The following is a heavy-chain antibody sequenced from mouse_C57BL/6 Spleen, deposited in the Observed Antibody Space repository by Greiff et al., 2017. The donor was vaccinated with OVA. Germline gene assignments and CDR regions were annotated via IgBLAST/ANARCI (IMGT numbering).Heavy chain of an antibody. Sequence: EVQLQQSGPGMVKPSQSLSLTCTVTGYSITSGYDWHWIRHFPGNKLEWMGYISYSGSTNYNPSLKSRISITHDTSKNHFFLKLNSVTTEDTATYYCAKTGTGPWFAYWGQGTLVTVSA. CDR1: GYSITSGYD. V-gene: IGHV3-1*01. CDR2: ISYSGST. D-gene: IGHD4-1*01. CDR3: AKTGTGPWFAY. J-gene: IGHJ3*01.